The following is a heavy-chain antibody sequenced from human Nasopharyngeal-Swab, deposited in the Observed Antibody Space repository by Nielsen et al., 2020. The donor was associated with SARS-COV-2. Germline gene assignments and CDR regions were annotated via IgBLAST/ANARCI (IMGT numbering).Heavy chain of an antibody. D-gene: IGHD6-19*01. Sequence: ASVKVSCKASGYSFTSYYMHWVRQAPGQGRERMGIINPSGGSTSYAQKFQGRVTMTRDTSTSTVYMELSSLRSEDTAVYYCARKSLGYSSGWLVAFDIWGQGTMVTVSS. CDR1: GYSFTSYY. J-gene: IGHJ3*02. V-gene: IGHV1-46*01. CDR3: ARKSLGYSSGWLVAFDI. CDR2: INPSGGST.